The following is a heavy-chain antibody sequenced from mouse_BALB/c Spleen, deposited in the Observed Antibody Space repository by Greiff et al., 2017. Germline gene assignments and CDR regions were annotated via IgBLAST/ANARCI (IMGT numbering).Heavy chain of an antibody. Sequence: VQLQQTGPELVKPGASVKISCKASGYSFTDYIMLWVKQSHGKSLEWIGNINPYYGSTSYNLKFKGKATLTVDKSSSTAYMQLNSLTSEDSAVYYCARYHYYDGYYDYAMDYWGQGTSVTVSS. CDR2: INPYYGST. CDR3: ARYHYYDGYYDYAMDY. D-gene: IGHD2-3*01. J-gene: IGHJ4*01. CDR1: GYSFTDYI. V-gene: IGHV1-39*01.